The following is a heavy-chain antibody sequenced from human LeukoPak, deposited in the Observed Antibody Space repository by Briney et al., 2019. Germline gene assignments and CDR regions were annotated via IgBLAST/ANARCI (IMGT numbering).Heavy chain of an antibody. Sequence: ASVKVSCKASGYTFISYSINWVRQATGQGLEWMGWINLNSGNTGYAQKFQGRVTITRNTSISTAYMELSSLRSEDTAVYYCARGGYCSSSSCYGVTWFDPWGQGTLVTVSS. V-gene: IGHV1-8*03. J-gene: IGHJ5*02. D-gene: IGHD2-2*01. CDR3: ARGGYCSSSSCYGVTWFDP. CDR1: GYTFISYS. CDR2: INLNSGNT.